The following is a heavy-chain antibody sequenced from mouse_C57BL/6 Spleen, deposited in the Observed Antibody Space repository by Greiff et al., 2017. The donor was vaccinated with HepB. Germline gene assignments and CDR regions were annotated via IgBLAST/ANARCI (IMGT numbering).Heavy chain of an antibody. Sequence: VKVVESGPGLVAPSQSLSITCTVSGFSLTSYGVHWVRQPPGKGLEWLVVIWSDGSTTYNSALKSRLSISKDNSKSQVFLKMNSLQTDDTAMYYCARGYYGSSGYFDVWGTGTTVTVSS. CDR3: ARGYYGSSGYFDV. D-gene: IGHD1-1*01. V-gene: IGHV2-6*03. J-gene: IGHJ1*03. CDR2: IWSDGST. CDR1: GFSLTSYG.